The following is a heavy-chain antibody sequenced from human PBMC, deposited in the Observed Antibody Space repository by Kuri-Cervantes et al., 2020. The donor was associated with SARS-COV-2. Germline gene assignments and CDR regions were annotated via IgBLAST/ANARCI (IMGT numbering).Heavy chain of an antibody. CDR1: GFTFSDYY. D-gene: IGHD4-17*01. Sequence: GESLKISCAASGFTFSDYYMSGVRQAPGKGLEWVSGISWNSGSIGYADSVKGRFTISRDNAKNSLYLQMNSLRAEDTAVYYCARDRDYGEGDYYYYGMDVWGQGTTVTVSS. J-gene: IGHJ6*02. CDR3: ARDRDYGEGDYYYYGMDV. V-gene: IGHV3-11*01. CDR2: ISWNSGSI.